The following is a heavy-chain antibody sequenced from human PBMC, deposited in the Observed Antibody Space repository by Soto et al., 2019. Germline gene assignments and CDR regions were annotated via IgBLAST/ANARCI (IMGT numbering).Heavy chain of an antibody. CDR3: ASRSSGWFNYYYYMDV. V-gene: IGHV1-24*01. D-gene: IGHD6-19*01. CDR1: GYSFTSYW. Sequence: PGESLKISCKGSGYSFTSYWIGWVRQAPGKGLEWMGGFDPEDGETIYAQKFQGRVTMTEDTSTDTAYMELSSLRSEDTAVYYCASRSSGWFNYYYYMDVWGKGTTVTVSS. CDR2: FDPEDGET. J-gene: IGHJ6*03.